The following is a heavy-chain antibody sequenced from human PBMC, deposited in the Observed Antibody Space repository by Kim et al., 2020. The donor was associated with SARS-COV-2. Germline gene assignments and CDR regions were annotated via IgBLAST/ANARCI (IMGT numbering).Heavy chain of an antibody. D-gene: IGHD5-18*01. CDR1: GFTFSTNA. V-gene: IGHV3-23*01. J-gene: IGHJ6*02. CDR2: ISGTGGST. Sequence: GGSLRLSCAASGFTFSTNAMGWVRQAPGRGLEWVSSISGTGGSTFYADSVRGRFTISRDISKSTLYLQMNSLRAEDTALYYCAKDVWGYSGMDVWGPGT. CDR3: AKDVWGYSGMDV.